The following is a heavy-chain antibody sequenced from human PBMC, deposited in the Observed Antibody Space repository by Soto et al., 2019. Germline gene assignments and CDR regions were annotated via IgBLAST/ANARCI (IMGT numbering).Heavy chain of an antibody. J-gene: IGHJ4*02. CDR2: ISGSGGST. CDR1: GFTFSSYA. CDR3: AKGSKGWLLWVSDY. D-gene: IGHD3-3*01. V-gene: IGHV3-23*01. Sequence: PGGSLRLSXAASGFTFSSYAMSWVRQAPGKGLEWVSAISGSGGSTYYADSVKGRFTISRDNSKNTLYLQMNSLRAEDTAVHYCAKGSKGWLLWVSDYWGQGTLVTVSS.